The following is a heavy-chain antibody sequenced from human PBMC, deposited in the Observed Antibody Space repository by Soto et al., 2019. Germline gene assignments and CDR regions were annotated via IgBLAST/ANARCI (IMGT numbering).Heavy chain of an antibody. D-gene: IGHD4-17*01. CDR1: GFTFSNYA. J-gene: IGHJ4*02. V-gene: IGHV3-23*01. CDR3: TTVTPDYGDYDSDY. Sequence: VGSLRLSCAASGFTFSNYAMSWVRQAPGSGLEWVSSISGSGGSTFYTNSVKGRFTISRDNFRNTLYLQMNSLKTEDTAVYYCTTVTPDYGDYDSDYWGQGTLVTVSS. CDR2: ISGSGGST.